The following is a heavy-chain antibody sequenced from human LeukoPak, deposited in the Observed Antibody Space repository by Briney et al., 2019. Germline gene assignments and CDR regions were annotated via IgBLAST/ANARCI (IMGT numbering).Heavy chain of an antibody. J-gene: IGHJ4*02. Sequence: GGSLRLSCAASGFTFSSYWMHWVRQAPGKGLVWVSRINSDGSSTSYADSVKGRFTISRDNAKNTLYLQMNSLRAEDTAVYYCARDLFVENYYDSSGYDYWGQGPLVTVSS. CDR2: INSDGSST. CDR1: GFTFSSYW. D-gene: IGHD3-22*01. CDR3: ARDLFVENYYDSSGYDY. V-gene: IGHV3-74*01.